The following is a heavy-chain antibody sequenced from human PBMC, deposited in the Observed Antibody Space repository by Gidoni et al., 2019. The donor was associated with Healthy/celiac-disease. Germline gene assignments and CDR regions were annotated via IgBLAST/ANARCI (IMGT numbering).Heavy chain of an antibody. D-gene: IGHD1-26*01. Sequence: QLQLVESGGGVVQPGRSLRLSCAASGFTFSSYAMHWVRQAPGKGLEWVAVISYDGSNKYYADSVKGRFTISRDNSKNTLYLQMNSLRAEDTAVYYCARDREGATDYWGQGTLVTVSS. CDR1: GFTFSSYA. CDR3: ARDREGATDY. CDR2: ISYDGSNK. V-gene: IGHV3-30-3*01. J-gene: IGHJ4*02.